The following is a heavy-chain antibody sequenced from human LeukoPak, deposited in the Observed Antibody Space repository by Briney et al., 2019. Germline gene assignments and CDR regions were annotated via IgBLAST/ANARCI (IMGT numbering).Heavy chain of an antibody. V-gene: IGHV4-39*01. CDR3: ARPLNFYYYMDV. J-gene: IGHJ6*03. Sequence: SGTLSLTCTVSGGSISSSPYYWGWLRQPPGKGLEWIGSIYYSGSTYYNPSLKSRVTISVDTSKNQFSLNLNSVTAADTAVYYCARPLNFYYYMDVWGKGTTVTVSS. CDR2: IYYSGST. CDR1: GGSISSSPYY.